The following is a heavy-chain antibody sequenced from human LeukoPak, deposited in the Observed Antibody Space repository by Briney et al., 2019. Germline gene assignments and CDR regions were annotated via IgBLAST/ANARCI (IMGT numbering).Heavy chain of an antibody. V-gene: IGHV3-21*01. CDR1: GFTFSSYS. Sequence: GGSLRLSCAASGFTFSSYSMNWVRQAPGKGLEWVSSISSSSSYIYYADSVKGRFTISRDNAKNSLYLQMNSLRAEDTAVYYCARVLSVVVAVIDYWAREPWSPSPQ. D-gene: IGHD2-15*01. J-gene: IGHJ4*02. CDR3: ARVLSVVVAVIDY. CDR2: ISSSSSYI.